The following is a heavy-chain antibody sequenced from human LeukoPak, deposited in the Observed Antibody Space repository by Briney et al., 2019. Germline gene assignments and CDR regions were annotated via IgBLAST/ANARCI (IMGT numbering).Heavy chain of an antibody. CDR3: AKDISRGPYMVTTVTTGAAFDI. CDR1: GFTLDDYA. Sequence: PGGSLRLSCAASGFTLDDYAMRWVRHAPGKGLEWVSGISWDSGSIGYADSVKGRFTISRDNAKNSLYLQMNSLRAEDTALYYCAKDISRGPYMVTTVTTGAAFDIWGQGTMVTVSS. D-gene: IGHD4-17*01. CDR2: ISWDSGSI. V-gene: IGHV3-9*01. J-gene: IGHJ3*02.